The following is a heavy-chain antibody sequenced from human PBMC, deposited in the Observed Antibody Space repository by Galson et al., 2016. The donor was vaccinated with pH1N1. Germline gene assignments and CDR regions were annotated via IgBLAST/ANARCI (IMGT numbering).Heavy chain of an antibody. CDR1: GGTFTNYA. J-gene: IGHJ6*02. Sequence: SVKVSCKASGGTFTNYAINWVRQAPGQGLEWMGGLIPILGTPDYAQTLQGRVTITADENTNTAYMEMSSLRAEDTAVYYCARGFSGYDRLEYYQNGMDVSGQGTTVTVSS. D-gene: IGHD5-12*01. V-gene: IGHV1-69*13. CDR2: LIPILGTP. CDR3: ARGFSGYDRLEYYQNGMDV.